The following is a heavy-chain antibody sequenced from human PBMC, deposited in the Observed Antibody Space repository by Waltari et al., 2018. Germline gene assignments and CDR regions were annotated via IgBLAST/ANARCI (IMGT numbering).Heavy chain of an antibody. V-gene: IGHV3-30*02. CDR1: GVTFSSYS. CDR3: AKAESSTWYYDFDI. J-gene: IGHJ3*02. CDR2: IRYDGSNK. Sequence: QVPLLEAWGGVVAPRGALRPSCATSGVTFSSYSRYCVRQAPGKGLEGVEFIRYDGSNKYYAYSVNVRCPISIANSTTTLHLHMNRLRADDTAVYFCAKAESSTWYYDFDIWGQGTMVTVSS. D-gene: IGHD6-13*01.